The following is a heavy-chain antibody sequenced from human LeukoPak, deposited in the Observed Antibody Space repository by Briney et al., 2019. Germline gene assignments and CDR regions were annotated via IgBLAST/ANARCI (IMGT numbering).Heavy chain of an antibody. V-gene: IGHV4-31*03. CDR2: IYYSGST. Sequence: SQTLSLTCTVSGGSISSGGYYWSWIRQHPGKGLEWIGYIYYSGSTYYNPSLKSRVTISVDTSKNQFSLKLSSVTAADTAVYHCAGGVVVVAATPYYFDYWGQGTLVTVSS. CDR1: GGSISSGGYY. D-gene: IGHD2-15*01. J-gene: IGHJ4*02. CDR3: AGGVVVVAATPYYFDY.